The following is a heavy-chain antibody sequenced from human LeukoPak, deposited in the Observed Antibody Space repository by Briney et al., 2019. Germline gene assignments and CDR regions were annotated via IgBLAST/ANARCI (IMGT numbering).Heavy chain of an antibody. D-gene: IGHD3-3*01. CDR2: IWYDGSNK. Sequence: PGGSLRLSCAASGFTFSSYGMHWVRQAPGKGLEWVAVIWYDGSNKYYADSVKGRFTISRDNSKNTLYLQMNSLRAEDTAVYYCARDLTYYDFWSGYYSGGAIDYWGQGTLVTVSS. V-gene: IGHV3-33*01. CDR1: GFTFSSYG. J-gene: IGHJ4*02. CDR3: ARDLTYYDFWSGYYSGGAIDY.